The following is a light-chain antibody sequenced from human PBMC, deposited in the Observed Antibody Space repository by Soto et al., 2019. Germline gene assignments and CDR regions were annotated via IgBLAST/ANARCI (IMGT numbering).Light chain of an antibody. J-gene: IGKJ5*01. CDR2: GAS. CDR1: QSVSSK. Sequence: EIVMTQSPATLSVSPGEGATLSCRASQSVSSKLAWYQQKPGQAPRLLIYGASTRATGIPARFSGSGSGTYFTLKISRVEAEDVGVYYCMQRIEFPITFGQGTRLEIK. V-gene: IGKV3-15*01. CDR3: MQRIEFPIT.